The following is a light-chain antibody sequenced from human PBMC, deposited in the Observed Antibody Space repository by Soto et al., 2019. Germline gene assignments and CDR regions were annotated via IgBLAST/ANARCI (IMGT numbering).Light chain of an antibody. CDR3: QSYDSSLSGNVV. CDR1: SSNIGAGYD. V-gene: IGLV1-40*01. Sequence: QAVVTQPPSVSGAPGQRVTISCTGSSSNIGAGYDVHWYQQLPGPAPKLLIYGNSNRPSGVPDRSSGSKSGTSASLAITGLQAEDEADYYCQSYDSSLSGNVVFGGGTKLTVL. J-gene: IGLJ2*01. CDR2: GNS.